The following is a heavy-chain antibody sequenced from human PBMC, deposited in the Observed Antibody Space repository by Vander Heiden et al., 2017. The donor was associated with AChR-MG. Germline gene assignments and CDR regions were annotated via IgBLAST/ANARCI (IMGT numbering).Heavy chain of an antibody. CDR2: ISAYNGNT. J-gene: IGHJ6*02. D-gene: IGHD2-2*01. V-gene: IGHV1-18*01. CDR1: GYTFTSYG. CDR3: ARSGYQLLFRRSGGNYYYGMDV. Sequence: QVQLVQSGAEVKKPGASVKVSCKASGYTFTSYGISWVRQAPGQGLGWMGWISAYNGNTNHAQKLQGRVTMTTDTSTSTAYMELRSLRSDDTAVYYCARSGYQLLFRRSGGNYYYGMDVWGQGTTVTVSS.